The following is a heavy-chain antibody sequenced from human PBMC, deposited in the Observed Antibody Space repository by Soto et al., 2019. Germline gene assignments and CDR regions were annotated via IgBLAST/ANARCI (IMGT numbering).Heavy chain of an antibody. CDR3: AREGSAYCGGDCYEPDAFDI. Sequence: GGSLRLSCAASDFTFSSYAMHWVRQAPGKGLDRVAVISYDGSNKYYADSVKGRFTISRDNSKNTLYLQMNSLRAEDTAVYYCAREGSAYCGGDCYEPDAFDIWGQGTMVTVSS. CDR1: DFTFSSYA. J-gene: IGHJ3*02. D-gene: IGHD2-21*02. V-gene: IGHV3-30-3*01. CDR2: ISYDGSNK.